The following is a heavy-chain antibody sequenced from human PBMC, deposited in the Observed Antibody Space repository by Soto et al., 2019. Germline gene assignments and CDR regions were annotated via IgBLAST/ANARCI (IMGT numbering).Heavy chain of an antibody. CDR2: ISNTGINK. CDR1: GFTFRTYG. Sequence: QVQLVESGGGVVQPGRSLRLSCAASGFTFRTYGMHWFRQAPGKGLEWLAVISNTGINKYYADSVKGRFTISRDNSRDTLFLQMNSLRGEDTAIYYCAKVIRADSTSSNFYYYSGLDVWGQGTTVTVSS. D-gene: IGHD6-6*01. CDR3: AKVIRADSTSSNFYYYSGLDV. J-gene: IGHJ6*02. V-gene: IGHV3-30*18.